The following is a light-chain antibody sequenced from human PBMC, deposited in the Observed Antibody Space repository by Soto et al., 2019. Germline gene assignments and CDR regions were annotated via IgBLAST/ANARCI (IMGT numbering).Light chain of an antibody. CDR2: DAS. CDR3: QERAYWPPFT. CDR1: QSVSNS. J-gene: IGKJ4*01. Sequence: EIVLTQSPATLSLSPGGRATLSCRASQSVSNSLAWYQQKPGQPPRLLIYDASYRPTGVPARFSGSGSETAFTLTISRLEPEDFAVYYCQERAYWPPFTFGGGTKVE. V-gene: IGKV3-11*01.